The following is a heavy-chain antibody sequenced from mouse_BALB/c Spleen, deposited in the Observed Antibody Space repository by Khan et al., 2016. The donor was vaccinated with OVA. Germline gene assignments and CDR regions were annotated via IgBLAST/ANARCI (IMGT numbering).Heavy chain of an antibody. CDR1: GFSLTDYG. D-gene: IGHD2-10*02. CDR3: AKGVWSYYFALDY. CDR2: IWGGGTT. J-gene: IGHJ4*01. V-gene: IGHV2-6-5*01. Sequence: VELVESGPGLVAPSQNLSITCTVSGFSLTDYGVSWIRQPSGKGLEWLGVIWGGGTTYYNSALKSRLIISKDNSKSQVFLKMNSLQTDDTAMYYCAKGVWSYYFALDYWGQGTSVTVSS.